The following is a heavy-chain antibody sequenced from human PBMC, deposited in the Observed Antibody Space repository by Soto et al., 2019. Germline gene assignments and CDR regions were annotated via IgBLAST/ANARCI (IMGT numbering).Heavy chain of an antibody. CDR2: INAGNGNT. Sequence: ASVKVSCKASGYTFTSYAMHWVRQAPGQRLEWMGWINAGNGNTKYSQKFQGRVTITRDTSASTAYMELSSLRSEDTAVYYCARATAQIQLWLRSDYCYYGMDVWGQGTTVTVSS. CDR3: ARATAQIQLWLRSDYCYYGMDV. J-gene: IGHJ6*02. D-gene: IGHD5-18*01. V-gene: IGHV1-3*01. CDR1: GYTFTSYA.